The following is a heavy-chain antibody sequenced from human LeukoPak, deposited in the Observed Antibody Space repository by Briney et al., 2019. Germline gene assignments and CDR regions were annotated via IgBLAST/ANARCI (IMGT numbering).Heavy chain of an antibody. J-gene: IGHJ4*02. V-gene: IGHV1-46*01. CDR2: INPSGGRT. CDR3: ARGGTVLRPNSPYDY. Sequence: GASVKLSCKSSVYTVTIYYMHWVRQAPGQGLEWMGIINPSGGRTSYAQKFQGRVTMTRDTSTSTVYMELSSLRSDDTAVYYCARGGTVLRPNSPYDYWGQGTLVTVSS. CDR1: VYTVTIYY. D-gene: IGHD4-17*01.